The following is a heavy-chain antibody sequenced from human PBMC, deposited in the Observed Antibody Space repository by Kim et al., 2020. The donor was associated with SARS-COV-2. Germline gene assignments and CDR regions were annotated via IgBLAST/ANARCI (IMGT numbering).Heavy chain of an antibody. V-gene: IGHV3-21*01. Sequence: GGSLRLSCAASGFTFSSYSMNWVRQAPGKGLEWVSSISSSSSYIYYADSVKGRFTISRDNAKNSLYLQMNSLRAEDTAVYYCARDEDIVVVPATDRAFDIWGQGTMVTVSS. J-gene: IGHJ3*02. CDR1: GFTFSSYS. CDR2: ISSSSSYI. D-gene: IGHD2-2*01. CDR3: ARDEDIVVVPATDRAFDI.